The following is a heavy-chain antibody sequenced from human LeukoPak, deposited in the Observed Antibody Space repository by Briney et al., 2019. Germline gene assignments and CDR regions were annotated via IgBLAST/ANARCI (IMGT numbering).Heavy chain of an antibody. J-gene: IGHJ3*01. D-gene: IGHD6-19*01. V-gene: IGHV3-30*18. Sequence: GGSLRLSCAASGFTFSSYGMHWVRQTPGKGLEWVALISFDGSIEYYVDSVKGRFTISRDDSKNTLFLQMNSLRPEDTAVYYCAKDSDIAVAGSDDALDVWGQGTMVTVSS. CDR2: ISFDGSIE. CDR3: AKDSDIAVAGSDDALDV. CDR1: GFTFSSYG.